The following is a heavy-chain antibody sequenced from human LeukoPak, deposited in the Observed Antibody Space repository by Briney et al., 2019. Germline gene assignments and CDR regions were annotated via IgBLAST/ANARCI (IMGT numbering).Heavy chain of an antibody. Sequence: GGSLRLSCAASGFTFSSYWMNWARQAPGKGLEWVASIDHNGNVNYYVDSVKGRFTISRDNSKNTLYLQMNSLRAEDTAVYYCARPTPHYYDSSGYPLPFDYWGQGTLVTVSS. CDR2: IDHNGNVN. CDR3: ARPTPHYYDSSGYPLPFDY. D-gene: IGHD3-22*01. V-gene: IGHV3-7*03. CDR1: GFTFSSYW. J-gene: IGHJ4*02.